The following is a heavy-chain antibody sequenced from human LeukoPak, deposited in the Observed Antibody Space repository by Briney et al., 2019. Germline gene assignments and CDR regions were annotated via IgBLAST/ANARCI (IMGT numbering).Heavy chain of an antibody. D-gene: IGHD2-8*01. CDR3: ARGYCTNGVCYTGSSWGIDY. J-gene: IGHJ4*02. Sequence: SETLSLTCTVSGGSISSSSYYWGWIRQPPGKGLEWIGSIYYSGSTYYNPSLKSRVTISVDTPKNQFSLKLSSVTAADTAVYYCARGYCTNGVCYTGSSWGIDYWGQGTLVTVSS. V-gene: IGHV4-39*07. CDR2: IYYSGST. CDR1: GGSISSSSYY.